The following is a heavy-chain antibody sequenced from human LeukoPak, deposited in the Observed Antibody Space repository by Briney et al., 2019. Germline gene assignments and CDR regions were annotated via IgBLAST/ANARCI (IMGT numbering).Heavy chain of an antibody. Sequence: GGSLRLSCAASAGFTFRDYWMNWVRQAPGKGLEWVAIIKQDGREKLYVDSVKGRFTISRDNAKSSLYLQMNSLRAEDTAVYYCVSGIGWLPDYWGQGTLVTVSS. D-gene: IGHD6-19*01. CDR3: VSGIGWLPDY. J-gene: IGHJ4*02. V-gene: IGHV3-7*03. CDR1: AGFTFRDYW. CDR2: IKQDGREK.